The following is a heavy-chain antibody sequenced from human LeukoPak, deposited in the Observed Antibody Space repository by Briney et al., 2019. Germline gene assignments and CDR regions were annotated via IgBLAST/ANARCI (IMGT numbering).Heavy chain of an antibody. CDR1: GFNFSSYW. D-gene: IGHD5-12*01. J-gene: IGHJ4*02. V-gene: IGHV3-74*01. CDR2: INFDGNTT. Sequence: PGGSLRLSCAASGFNFSSYWMHWVRQAPGKGLVWISRINFDGNTTNYAGSVKGRFTTSRDNAKNPPYQRRTSLRAEDTAAFFCGRGRPRGYSGYVIDYWGQGTPITVSS. CDR3: GRGRPRGYSGYVIDY.